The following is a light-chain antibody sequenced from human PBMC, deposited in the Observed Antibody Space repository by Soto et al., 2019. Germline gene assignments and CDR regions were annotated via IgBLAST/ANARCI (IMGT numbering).Light chain of an antibody. CDR1: SSDVGGYNF. CDR3: SSYTSSSTRV. CDR2: DVS. V-gene: IGLV2-14*01. J-gene: IGLJ1*01. Sequence: SVLTQPASVSGSPGQSIAISCTGTSSDVGGYNFVSWYQQHPGKAPKLMIYDVSNRPSGVSNRFSGSKSGNTGSLTISGLQAEDEADYYCSSYTSSSTRVFGTGTKFTVL.